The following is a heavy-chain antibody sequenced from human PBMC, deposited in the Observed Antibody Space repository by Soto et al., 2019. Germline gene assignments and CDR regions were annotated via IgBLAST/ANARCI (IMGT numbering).Heavy chain of an antibody. CDR3: AKDGPYYYDSSERGRFDP. D-gene: IGHD3-22*01. J-gene: IGHJ5*02. Sequence: EVQLLESGGGLVQPGGSLRLSCAASGFTFSSYAMSWVRQDPGKGLEWVSGISGSGGSTYYADSGKGRFTISRDNSKNTLYLQMNSLRAEDTAVYYCAKDGPYYYDSSERGRFDPWGQGTLVTVSS. V-gene: IGHV3-23*01. CDR1: GFTFSSYA. CDR2: ISGSGGST.